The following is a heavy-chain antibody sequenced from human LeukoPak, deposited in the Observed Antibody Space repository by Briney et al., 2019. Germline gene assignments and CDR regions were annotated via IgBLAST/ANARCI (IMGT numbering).Heavy chain of an antibody. J-gene: IGHJ5*02. Sequence: SGPALVNPPQTLTLTCTFSGFSLSTSGMCVSWIRQPPGKALEWLARIDWDDDKYHNTFLRTRLTISKDTSKNQVVLTMTNMDPVDTARYYCAPIWSSNGWFDPWGQGTLVTVSS. V-gene: IGHV2-70*11. CDR2: IDWDDDK. CDR1: GFSLSTSGMC. CDR3: APIWSSNGWFDP. D-gene: IGHD6-19*01.